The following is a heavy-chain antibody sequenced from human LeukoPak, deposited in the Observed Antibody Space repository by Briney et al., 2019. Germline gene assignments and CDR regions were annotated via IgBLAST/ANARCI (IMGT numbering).Heavy chain of an antibody. CDR3: ARDRLRLGYERTNWFDP. D-gene: IGHD2-15*01. J-gene: IGHJ5*02. CDR1: GYTFTGYY. CDR2: INPNSGDT. Sequence: GASVKVSCKASGYTFTGYYIHWVRQAPGQGLEWMGWINPNSGDTNYAQNFQGRVTMTRDTSISTAYMELGRLRSDDTAVFYCARDRLRLGYERTNWFDPWGQGTLVTVSS. V-gene: IGHV1-2*02.